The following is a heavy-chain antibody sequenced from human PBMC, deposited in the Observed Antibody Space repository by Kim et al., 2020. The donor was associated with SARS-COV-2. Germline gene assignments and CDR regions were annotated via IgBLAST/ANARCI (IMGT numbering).Heavy chain of an antibody. CDR2: IIPFFKTI. Sequence: SVKVSCKASGDIFSSSALSWVRQTPGQGLEWMGVIIPFFKTINYAPKFQDRVTITADGSTSTVYLELASLRSDDTAVYYCANHIPHGNKHFASWGQGTLVTVSS. J-gene: IGHJ4*01. D-gene: IGHD2-21*01. CDR3: ANHIPHGNKHFAS. CDR1: GDIFSSSA. V-gene: IGHV1-69*13.